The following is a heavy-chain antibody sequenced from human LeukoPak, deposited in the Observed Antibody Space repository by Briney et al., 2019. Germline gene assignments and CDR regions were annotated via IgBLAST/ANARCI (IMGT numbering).Heavy chain of an antibody. J-gene: IGHJ4*02. CDR2: INPRGGST. D-gene: IGHD3-22*01. CDR3: ARDPRTPSFYYDNNGGTYYFDY. Sequence: GASVKVSCKASGYTFTHYYLNWVRQAPGQGLEWMGIINPRGGSTRYVQRFQDRVTMTRDTSTSTVYMELSSLRSEDTAGYYCARDPRTPSFYYDNNGGTYYFDYWGQGTLVTVSS. CDR1: GYTFTHYY. V-gene: IGHV1-46*03.